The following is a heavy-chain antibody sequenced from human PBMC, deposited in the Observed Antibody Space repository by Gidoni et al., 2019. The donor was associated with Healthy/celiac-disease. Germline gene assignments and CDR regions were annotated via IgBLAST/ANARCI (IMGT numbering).Heavy chain of an antibody. CDR3: ASLRVNLYDSSLDY. J-gene: IGHJ4*02. V-gene: IGHV4-59*01. D-gene: IGHD3-22*01. Sequence: QVQLQESVPGLVKPSETLSLTCTVSGGSISSYYWSWIRQPPGKGPEWIGYIYYSGSTNYNPSLKSRVTISVDTSKNQFSLKLSSVTAADTAVYYCASLRVNLYDSSLDYWGQGTLVTVSS. CDR2: IYYSGST. CDR1: GGSISSYY.